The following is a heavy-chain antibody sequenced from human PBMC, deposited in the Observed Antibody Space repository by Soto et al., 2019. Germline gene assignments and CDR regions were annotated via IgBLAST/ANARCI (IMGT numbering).Heavy chain of an antibody. Sequence: SETLSLTCSVSGDSISNLDYFWAWIRQPPGQALEYIGYIYKSATTYYNPSFESRVAISVDTSKNQFSLNVNSVTAADTAVYFCARAYDFWSGSYYYYGMDVWGQGTTVTVSS. J-gene: IGHJ6*02. D-gene: IGHD3-3*01. CDR1: GDSISNLDYF. V-gene: IGHV4-30-4*01. CDR3: ARAYDFWSGSYYYYGMDV. CDR2: IYKSATT.